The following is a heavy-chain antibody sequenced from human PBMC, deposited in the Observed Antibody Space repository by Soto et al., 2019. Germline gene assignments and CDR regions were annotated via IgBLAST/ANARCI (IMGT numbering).Heavy chain of an antibody. CDR1: GFNFSSYS. CDR3: ARSPRATPNAFDI. J-gene: IGHJ3*02. D-gene: IGHD1-26*01. CDR2: ISSISSTI. Sequence: GGTLRLSCAASGFNFSSYSMNWVRQAPGKGLEWISYISSISSTIYYAYSVKGRFTISRDNAKNSLYLQMNSLRDEDTAVYYCARSPRATPNAFDIWGQGTMFTVSS. V-gene: IGHV3-48*02.